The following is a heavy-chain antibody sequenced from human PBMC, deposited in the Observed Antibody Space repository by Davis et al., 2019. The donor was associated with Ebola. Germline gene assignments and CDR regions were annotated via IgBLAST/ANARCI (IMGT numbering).Heavy chain of an antibody. CDR3: ARDATNYESSGYYLRTDPASRFDY. Sequence: ASVQVSCKTSGYTFTTYDINWVRPATGQGLDWMGWMNPNSGNTGYAQQFQDRITMTRDTSTSTVYMELSRLRSEDTAVYYCARDATNYESSGYYLRTDPASRFDYWGQGTLVTVS. V-gene: IGHV1-8*01. J-gene: IGHJ4*02. CDR2: MNPNSGNT. CDR1: GYTFTTYD. D-gene: IGHD3-22*01.